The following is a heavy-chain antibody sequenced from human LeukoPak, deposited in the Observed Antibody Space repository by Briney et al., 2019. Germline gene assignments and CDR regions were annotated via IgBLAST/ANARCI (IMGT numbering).Heavy chain of an antibody. J-gene: IGHJ4*02. CDR1: GFTFSSYA. CDR2: IRSNGGNT. V-gene: IGHV3-64*01. D-gene: IGHD3-16*02. Sequence: GGSLRLSCAASGFTFSSYAMHWVRQAPGKGLEYVSSIRSNGGNTYYANSVKGRFTISRDNSKNTLYLQMSSLRAEDMAVYYCARGIVVPWIYFDYWGQGTLVTVSS. CDR3: ARGIVVPWIYFDY.